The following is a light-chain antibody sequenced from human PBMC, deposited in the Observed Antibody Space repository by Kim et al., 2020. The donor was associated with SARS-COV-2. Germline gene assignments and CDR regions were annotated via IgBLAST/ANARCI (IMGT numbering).Light chain of an antibody. V-gene: IGKV3-15*01. CDR3: QQYYNWPLT. J-gene: IGKJ4*01. CDR1: QSISNS. Sequence: EIVMTQSPATLSVSPGERATLSCRASQSISNSLAWYQQKPGQAPRLLIYGASTRATGIPARFSGSASGTEFTHTISSLQSEDFAVYSCQQYYNWPLTFGGGTKVDSK. CDR2: GAS.